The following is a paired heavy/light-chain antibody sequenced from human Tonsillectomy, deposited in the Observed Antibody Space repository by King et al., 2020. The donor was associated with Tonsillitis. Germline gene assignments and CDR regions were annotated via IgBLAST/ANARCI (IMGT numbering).Light chain of an antibody. CDR1: QSVSSSY. CDR2: GSS. Sequence: EIVLTQSPGTLSLSPGERATLSCRASQSVSSSYLAWYQQKPGQAPRLLIYGSSIRATGIPDRFSGSGSGTDFTLTISRLEPEDFAVYYCQQYGKTFGQGTKVEIK. J-gene: IGKJ1*01. V-gene: IGKV3-20*01. CDR3: QQYGKT.
Heavy chain of an antibody. CDR2: INPNSGDT. CDR3: AKELQLWSGMDAFNI. V-gene: IGHV1-2*02. D-gene: IGHD5-18*01. Sequence: QVQLVQSGAEVKEPGASVKVSCKASGYTFTGYYIHWVRQAPGQGLEWMGWINPNSGDTNYAQNFQGRVTMTGDASINTAYMELSRLLSDDTAVYYCAKELQLWSGMDAFNIWGQGTMVTVSS. CDR1: GYTFTGYY. J-gene: IGHJ3*02.